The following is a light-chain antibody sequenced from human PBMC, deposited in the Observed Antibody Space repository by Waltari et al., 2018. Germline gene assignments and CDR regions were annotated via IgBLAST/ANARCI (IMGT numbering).Light chain of an antibody. CDR2: GAS. CDR1: QRINTN. J-gene: IGKJ4*01. Sequence: ETVMTQSPATLSVSPGERVTLSCRASQRINTNLAWYQQKPGQAPRLLIYGASTRAAGVPGRFRASGSGTEFTLTISSLQSEDFAVYFCQHYINWPLTFGGGTKVEI. CDR3: QHYINWPLT. V-gene: IGKV3-15*01.